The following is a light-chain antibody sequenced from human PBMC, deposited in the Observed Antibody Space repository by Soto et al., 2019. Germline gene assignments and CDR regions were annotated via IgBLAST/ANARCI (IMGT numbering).Light chain of an antibody. Sequence: IQMTQSPSTMSASVVDRFTIAWRASQGIDNYLAWFQQKPGKVPQHLIYAASTLQSGVPSRFSGSGSGTEFTLTISSLQPEDFATYYCLQHRHYPLTFGGGTKVDIK. V-gene: IGKV1-17*03. CDR2: AAS. J-gene: IGKJ4*01. CDR1: QGIDNY. CDR3: LQHRHYPLT.